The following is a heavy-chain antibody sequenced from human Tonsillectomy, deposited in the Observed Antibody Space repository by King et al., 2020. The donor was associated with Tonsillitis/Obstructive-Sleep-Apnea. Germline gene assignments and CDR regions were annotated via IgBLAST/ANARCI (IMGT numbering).Heavy chain of an antibody. Sequence: QLVQSGAEVKKPGASVKVSCKASGYTFTSYAMHWVRQAPGQRLEWMGWINAGNGNTKYSQKFQGRVTITRDTSASTAYMELSSLRSEDTAVYYCARGGCSSTSCYPYDYWGQGPLVTVSS. D-gene: IGHD2-2*01. J-gene: IGHJ4*02. CDR1: GYTFTSYA. V-gene: IGHV1-3*01. CDR2: INAGNGNT. CDR3: ARGGCSSTSCYPYDY.